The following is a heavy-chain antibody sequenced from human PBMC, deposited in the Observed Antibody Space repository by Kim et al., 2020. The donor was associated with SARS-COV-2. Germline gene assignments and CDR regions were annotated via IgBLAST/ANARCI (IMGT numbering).Heavy chain of an antibody. V-gene: IGHV3-66*01. D-gene: IGHD3-3*01. CDR3: ARDASGYNNFDF. J-gene: IGHJ4*02. CDR2: IYSGGTT. CDR1: GFTVSSNY. Sequence: GGSLRLSCAASGFTVSSNYMSWVRQAPGKGLEWVSIIYSGGTTDYADSVKGRFTVSRDHSKNMLYLQMDSLRVEDTAIYYCARDASGYNNFDFWGQGTLVTVSS.